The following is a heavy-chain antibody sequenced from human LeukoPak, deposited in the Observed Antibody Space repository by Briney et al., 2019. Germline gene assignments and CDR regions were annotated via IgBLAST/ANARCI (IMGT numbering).Heavy chain of an antibody. D-gene: IGHD3-16*01. Sequence: SGTLSLTCSVAGGSLTNYYGGWIRQPPGKGLEVIGYINSDGTSNYDSSLQSRVPISLDTPQIQFSLRLYSVTAADTALYFCARLNFRGGEALHFDSWGQGTLVTVSS. J-gene: IGHJ4*02. CDR2: INSDGTS. CDR1: GGSLTNYY. CDR3: ARLNFRGGEALHFDS. V-gene: IGHV4-4*09.